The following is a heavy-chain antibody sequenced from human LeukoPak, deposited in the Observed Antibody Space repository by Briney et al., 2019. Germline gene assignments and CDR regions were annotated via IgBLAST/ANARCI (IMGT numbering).Heavy chain of an antibody. D-gene: IGHD3-10*01. Sequence: PSETLSLTCTVSGYSISSGYYWGWIRQPPGKGLEWIGSIYDSGSTYYNPSLKSRVTISVDTSKNQFSLKLTSVTAADTAVYYCVRGSTGQFDPWGQGTLVTVSS. CDR2: IYDSGST. V-gene: IGHV4-38-2*02. CDR3: VRGSTGQFDP. CDR1: GYSISSGYY. J-gene: IGHJ5*02.